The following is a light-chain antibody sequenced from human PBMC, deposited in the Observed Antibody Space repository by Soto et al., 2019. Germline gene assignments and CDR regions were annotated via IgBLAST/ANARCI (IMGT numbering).Light chain of an antibody. J-gene: IGLJ2*01. Sequence: QSVLTQPASVSGSPGQSITISCTGTSSDVGGYNYVPWYQQHPGKAPKLMIYEVSNRPSGVSNRFSGSKSGNTASLTISGLQAEDEADYYCSSYTSSSTLVFGGGTQLTVL. V-gene: IGLV2-14*01. CDR2: EVS. CDR1: SSDVGGYNY. CDR3: SSYTSSSTLV.